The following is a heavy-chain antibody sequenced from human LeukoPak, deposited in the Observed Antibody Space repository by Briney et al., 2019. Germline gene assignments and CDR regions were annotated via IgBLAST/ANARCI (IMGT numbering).Heavy chain of an antibody. CDR3: ARDRNVRGSYYFDC. CDR1: GFTFSSYG. Sequence: GGSLRLSCAASGFTFSSYGMHWVRQAPGKGLEWVAVIWYDGSNKYYADSVKGRFTISRDNSKNTLYLQMNSLRAEDTAVYYCARDRNVRGSYYFDCWGQGTLVTVSS. V-gene: IGHV3-33*01. CDR2: IWYDGSNK. D-gene: IGHD1-26*01. J-gene: IGHJ4*02.